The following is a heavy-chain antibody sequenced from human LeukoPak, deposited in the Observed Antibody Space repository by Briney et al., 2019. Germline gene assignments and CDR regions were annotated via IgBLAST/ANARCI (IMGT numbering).Heavy chain of an antibody. Sequence: SETLSLTCTVSGGSISSSSYYWGWIRQPPGKGLEWIGSIYYSGSTYYNPSLKSRVTISVDTSKNQFSLKLGSVTAADTAVYYCARGGAFMYAGWYWGQGTLVTVSS. CDR3: ARGGAFMYAGWY. CDR2: IYYSGST. J-gene: IGHJ4*02. CDR1: GGSISSSSYY. D-gene: IGHD2-8*01. V-gene: IGHV4-39*07.